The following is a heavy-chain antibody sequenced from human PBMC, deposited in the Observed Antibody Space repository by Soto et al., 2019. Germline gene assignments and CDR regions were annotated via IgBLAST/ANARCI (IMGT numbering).Heavy chain of an antibody. D-gene: IGHD6-13*01. Sequence: QVQLVQSGAEVKKPGASVKVSCKASGYTFTGYYMHWVRQAPGQGLEWMGWINPNSGGTNYAQKFQGRVTMTRDTSISTAYMELSRLRSDDTAVYYCARNPKNIAAAGIGYYGMDVWGQGTTVTVSS. CDR3: ARNPKNIAAAGIGYYGMDV. CDR2: INPNSGGT. V-gene: IGHV1-2*02. J-gene: IGHJ6*02. CDR1: GYTFTGYY.